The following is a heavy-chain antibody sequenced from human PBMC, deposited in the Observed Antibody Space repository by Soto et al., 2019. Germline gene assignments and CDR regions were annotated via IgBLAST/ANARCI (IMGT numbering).Heavy chain of an antibody. J-gene: IGHJ4*02. V-gene: IGHV1-46*01. Sequence: ASVKVSCNASGYTFTSYYMNWVRQAPGQGLEWMGIINPSGGSTSYAQKFQGRVTMTRDTSTSTVYMELSSLRSEDTAVYYCARDITAPGDYWGQGTLVTVSS. CDR2: INPSGGST. CDR3: ARDITAPGDY. CDR1: GYTFTSYY. D-gene: IGHD3-10*01.